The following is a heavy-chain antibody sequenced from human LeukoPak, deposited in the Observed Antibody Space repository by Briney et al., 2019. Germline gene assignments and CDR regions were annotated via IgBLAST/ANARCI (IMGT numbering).Heavy chain of an antibody. V-gene: IGHV1-69*13. J-gene: IGHJ5*02. D-gene: IGHD6-13*01. CDR3: ARGSWSSSWYLGPSWFDP. CDR1: GGTFSSYA. CDR2: IIPIFGTA. Sequence: ASVKVSCKASGGTFSSYAISWVRQAPGQGLEWMGGIIPIFGTANYAQKFQGRVTITADESTSTAYMELSSLRSEDTAVYYCARGSWSSSWYLGPSWFDPWGQGTLSPSPQ.